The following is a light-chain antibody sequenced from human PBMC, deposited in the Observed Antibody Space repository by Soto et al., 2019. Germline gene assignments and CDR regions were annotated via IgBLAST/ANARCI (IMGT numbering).Light chain of an antibody. Sequence: QSVLTQPASVSGSPGQSITISCTGTSSDVGGYNYVSWYQQHPGKAPKLMIYDVTNRPSGVSNRFSGSKSGNTASLTISGLQAEDEADYYCSSYTSSSTLLFGTGTKRTVL. CDR2: DVT. V-gene: IGLV2-14*01. J-gene: IGLJ1*01. CDR1: SSDVGGYNY. CDR3: SSYTSSSTLL.